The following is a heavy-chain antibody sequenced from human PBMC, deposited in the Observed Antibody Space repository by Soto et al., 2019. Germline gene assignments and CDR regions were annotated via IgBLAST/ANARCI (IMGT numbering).Heavy chain of an antibody. V-gene: IGHV3-33*01. Sequence: QVQLVESGGGVVQPGRSLRLSCAASGFAFSGYGMHWVRQAPGKGLEWVALIWYDGGNKYYTDSVKGRFTISRDNSKNTLYLQMNSLRAEVTAVYFCARDTTGGGWTSGGFDYWGQGTLVTVSS. CDR2: IWYDGGNK. D-gene: IGHD3-16*01. CDR3: ARDTTGGGWTSGGFDY. J-gene: IGHJ4*02. CDR1: GFAFSGYG.